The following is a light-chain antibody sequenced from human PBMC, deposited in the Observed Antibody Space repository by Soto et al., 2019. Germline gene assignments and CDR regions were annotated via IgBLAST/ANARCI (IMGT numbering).Light chain of an antibody. V-gene: IGKV3-11*01. J-gene: IGKJ5*01. CDR3: QQRSNWSPIT. CDR1: QSVSSY. CDR2: DAS. Sequence: EIVLTQSPATLSLSPGERATLSCRASQSVSSYLAWYQQKPGQAPRLLIYDASNRATGIPARFSGSGSGTDFTLTISSLEPEDFAVYYCQQRSNWSPITFGQGT.